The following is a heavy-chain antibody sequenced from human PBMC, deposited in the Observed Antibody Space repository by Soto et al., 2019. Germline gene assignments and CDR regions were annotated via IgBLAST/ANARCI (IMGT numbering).Heavy chain of an antibody. J-gene: IGHJ2*01. CDR3: ARDLHSGGKYWYFDI. Sequence: QVQLVQSGAEVKKPGASVKVSCKASGYTFTHYGITWVRQAPGQGLEWMGWINSFSGDTNYPQKLQGRLTMTTDTSTNTVYSELRNLRSDDTAVYYCARDLHSGGKYWYFDIWGRGTLVTVSS. CDR1: GYTFTHYG. V-gene: IGHV1-18*01. CDR2: INSFSGDT. D-gene: IGHD2-15*01.